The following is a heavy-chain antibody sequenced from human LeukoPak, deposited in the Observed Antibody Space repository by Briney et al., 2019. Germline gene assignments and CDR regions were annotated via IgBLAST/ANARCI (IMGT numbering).Heavy chain of an antibody. CDR1: GFTFSSYA. CDR2: ISGSGGST. CDR3: AKELWDNLFIVVVPAAYDY. V-gene: IGHV3-23*01. Sequence: GGSLRLSCAASGFTFSSYAMSWVRQAPGKGLEWVSAISGSGGSTYYADSVKGRFTISRDNSKNTLYLQMNSLRAEDTAVYYCAKELWDNLFIVVVPAAYDYWGQGTLVTVSS. J-gene: IGHJ4*02. D-gene: IGHD2-2*01.